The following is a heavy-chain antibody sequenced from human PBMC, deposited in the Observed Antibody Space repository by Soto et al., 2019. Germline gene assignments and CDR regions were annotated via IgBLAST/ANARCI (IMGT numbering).Heavy chain of an antibody. J-gene: IGHJ6*02. CDR3: ARGGPAAGPSSPYWAYGMDV. Sequence: QVQLVQSGAEVKKPGASVKVSCKASGYTFTSYYMHWVRQAPGQGLEWMGIINPSGGSTSYAQKFQGVVTMTRDTSTSTVDMELSSLRSEDTAVYYCARGGPAAGPSSPYWAYGMDVWGQGTTVTVSS. D-gene: IGHD6-13*01. CDR1: GYTFTSYY. V-gene: IGHV1-46*01. CDR2: INPSGGST.